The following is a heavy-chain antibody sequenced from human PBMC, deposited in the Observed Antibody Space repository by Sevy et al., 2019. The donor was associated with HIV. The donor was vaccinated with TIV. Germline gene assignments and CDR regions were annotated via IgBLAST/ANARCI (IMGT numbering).Heavy chain of an antibody. V-gene: IGHV3-23*01. J-gene: IGHJ4*02. CDR2: VSVSGGIT. Sequence: GGSLRLSCAASGFTFISYAMSWVRQAPGKGLEWVSAVSVSGGITYYADSVKGRFTIVRDNSKKTRYLQMNSLRAEDTALYYCAKEHISGYYWGQGTLVTVSS. CDR3: AKEHISGYY. CDR1: GFTFISYA. D-gene: IGHD6-19*01.